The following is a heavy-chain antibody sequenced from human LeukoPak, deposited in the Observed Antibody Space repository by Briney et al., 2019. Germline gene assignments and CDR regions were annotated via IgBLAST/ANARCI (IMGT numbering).Heavy chain of an antibody. J-gene: IGHJ4*02. Sequence: GGSLRLSCAASGFTFSSYAMHWVRQAPGKGLEWVAVISYDGSNKYYADSVKGRFTISRDNSKNTLYLQMNSLRAEDTAVYYCARDLGVGAPGEDYWGQGTLVTVSS. V-gene: IGHV3-30-3*01. CDR1: GFTFSSYA. CDR3: ARDLGVGAPGEDY. D-gene: IGHD1-26*01. CDR2: ISYDGSNK.